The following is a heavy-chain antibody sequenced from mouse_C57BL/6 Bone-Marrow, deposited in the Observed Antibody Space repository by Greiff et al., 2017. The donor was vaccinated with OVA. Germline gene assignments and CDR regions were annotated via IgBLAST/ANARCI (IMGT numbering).Heavy chain of an antibody. V-gene: IGHV3-6*01. Sequence: EVKLQESGPGLVKPSQSLSLTCSVTGYSITSGYYWNWIRQFPGNKLEWMGYISYDGSNNYNPSLKNRISITRDTSKNQFFLKLNSVTTEDTATYYCARAHYGYAWFAYWGQGTLVTVSA. CDR1: GYSITSGYY. J-gene: IGHJ3*01. CDR3: ARAHYGYAWFAY. D-gene: IGHD2-2*01. CDR2: ISYDGSN.